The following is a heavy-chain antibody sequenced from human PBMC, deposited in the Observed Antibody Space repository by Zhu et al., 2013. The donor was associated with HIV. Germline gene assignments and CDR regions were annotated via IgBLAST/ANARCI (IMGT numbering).Heavy chain of an antibody. CDR3: ARDSGLYSGWKYNWFDL. V-gene: IGHV1-46*01. CDR2: INPTGGYT. Sequence: QVQLVQSGAEVKKPGASVMVSCKASGYTFTNYYLHWVRQAPGQGLEWMGIINPTGGYTTYAQNFQGRVTVTRDTSTSTVYMDLSSLRSEDTAVYFCARDSGLYSGWKYNWFDLWGQGTLVTVSS. D-gene: IGHD5-12*01. J-gene: IGHJ5*02. CDR1: GYTFTNYY.